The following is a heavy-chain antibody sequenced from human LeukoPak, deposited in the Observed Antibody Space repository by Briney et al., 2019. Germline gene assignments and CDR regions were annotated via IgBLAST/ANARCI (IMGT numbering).Heavy chain of an antibody. CDR2: INHSGST. CDR3: ARDSYDSSGYLVAFDI. Sequence: SETLSLTRAVYGGSFRGYYWSWIRQPPGKGVEGIGEINHSGSTNYNPSLKSRVTISVDTSKNQFSLKRSSVTAADTAVYYCARDSYDSSGYLVAFDIWGQGTMVTVSS. D-gene: IGHD3-22*01. V-gene: IGHV4-34*01. CDR1: GGSFRGYY. J-gene: IGHJ3*02.